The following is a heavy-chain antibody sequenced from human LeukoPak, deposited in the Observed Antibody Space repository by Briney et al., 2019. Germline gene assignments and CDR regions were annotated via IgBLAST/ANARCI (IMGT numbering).Heavy chain of an antibody. V-gene: IGHV4-34*01. CDR2: INHSGST. CDR1: GGSFSGYY. Sequence: PSETLSLTCAVYGGSFSGYYWSWIRQPLGKGLEWIGEINHSGSTNYNPSLKSRVTISVDTSKNQFSLKLSSVTAADTAVYYCARPKVTGTPVRWFDPWGQGTLVTVSS. CDR3: ARPKVTGTPVRWFDP. J-gene: IGHJ5*02. D-gene: IGHD1-20*01.